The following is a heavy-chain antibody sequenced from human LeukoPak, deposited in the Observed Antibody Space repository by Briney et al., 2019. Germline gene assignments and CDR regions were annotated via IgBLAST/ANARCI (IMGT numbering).Heavy chain of an antibody. Sequence: PGGSLRLSCAASGFTFSSYAMSWVRQAPGKGLEWVSAISGSGNYTYYADSVKGRFTISRDNSKNTLYLQMNSLRAEDTAVYYCAKGPFPIAAAATTPFDYWGQGTLVTVSS. CDR2: ISGSGNYT. CDR1: GFTFSSYA. V-gene: IGHV3-23*01. D-gene: IGHD6-13*01. CDR3: AKGPFPIAAAATTPFDY. J-gene: IGHJ4*02.